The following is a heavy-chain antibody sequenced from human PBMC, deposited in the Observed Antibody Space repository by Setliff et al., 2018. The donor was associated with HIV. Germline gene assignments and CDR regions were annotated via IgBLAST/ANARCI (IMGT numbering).Heavy chain of an antibody. J-gene: IGHJ4*02. V-gene: IGHV3-30*02. CDR2: IRYDGSDI. CDR3: ARGSALKGHSLDY. D-gene: IGHD5-18*01. CDR1: GFTFSSHG. Sequence: GSLRLSCEASGFTFSSHGMHWLRQAPGKGLEWVTFIRYDGSDIHYADSVKGRFTISRDNAKNTLYLQMNSLRAEDTAVYYCARGSALKGHSLDYWGQGTLVTVSS.